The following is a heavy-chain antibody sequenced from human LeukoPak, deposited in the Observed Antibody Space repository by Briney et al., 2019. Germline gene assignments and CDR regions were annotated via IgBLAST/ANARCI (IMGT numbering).Heavy chain of an antibody. CDR2: IYHSGST. CDR1: GYSISSGFY. CDR3: ASTAIVGAKIAFDI. Sequence: SETLSLTCTVSGYSISSGFYWGWIRQPPGKGLEWIGNIYHSGSTYYNPSLKSRVTISVDTSKNQFSLKLISVTAADTAVYFCASTAIVGAKIAFDIWGQGTMVTVSS. D-gene: IGHD1-26*01. J-gene: IGHJ3*02. V-gene: IGHV4-38-2*02.